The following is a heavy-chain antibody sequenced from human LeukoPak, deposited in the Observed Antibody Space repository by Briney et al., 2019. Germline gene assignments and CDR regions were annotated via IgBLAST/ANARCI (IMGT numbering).Heavy chain of an antibody. CDR1: GYTFTSYG. V-gene: IGHV1-18*01. J-gene: IGHJ4*02. CDR2: ISAYNGNT. CDR3: ASPYYYDSSGYYPFDY. D-gene: IGHD3-22*01. Sequence: ASVKVSCKASGYTFTSYGISWVRQAPGQGLEWMGWISAYNGNTNYAQKLQGRVTMTTDTSTSTAYMELRSLRSEDTAVYYCASPYYYDSSGYYPFDYWGQGTLVTVSS.